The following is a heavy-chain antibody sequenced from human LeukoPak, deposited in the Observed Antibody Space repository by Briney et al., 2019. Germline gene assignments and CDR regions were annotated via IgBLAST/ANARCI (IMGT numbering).Heavy chain of an antibody. V-gene: IGHV1-69*13. CDR2: IIPIFGTA. Sequence: SVKVSCKASGYTFTGYYMHWVRQAPGQGLEWMGGIIPIFGTANYAQKFQGRVTITADESTSTAYMELSSLRSEDTAVYYCARRSVYGYGYYWGQGTLVTVSS. D-gene: IGHD5-18*01. CDR3: ARRSVYGYGYY. J-gene: IGHJ4*02. CDR1: GYTFTGYY.